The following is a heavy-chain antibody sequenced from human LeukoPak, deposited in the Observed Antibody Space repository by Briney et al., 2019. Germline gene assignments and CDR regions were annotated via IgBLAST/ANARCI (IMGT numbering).Heavy chain of an antibody. V-gene: IGHV3-23*01. CDR1: GFTFSSYA. Sequence: GGSLRLSCAASGFTFSSYAMSWVRQAPGKGLEWVPAISGSGGSTYYADSVKGRFTISRDNSKNTLYLQMNSLRAEDTAVYYCAKARDLVVATSAFDIWGQGTMVTVSS. D-gene: IGHD5-12*01. CDR2: ISGSGGST. CDR3: AKARDLVVATSAFDI. J-gene: IGHJ3*02.